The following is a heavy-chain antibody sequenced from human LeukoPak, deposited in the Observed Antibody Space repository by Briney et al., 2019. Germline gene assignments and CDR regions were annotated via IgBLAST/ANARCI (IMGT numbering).Heavy chain of an antibody. CDR1: GFTVSSNY. CDR2: IYSVGST. J-gene: IGHJ3*02. Sequence: GSLRLSCAASGFTVSSNYMSWVRQAPGKGLEWLSIIYSVGSTYYPDSGGGRFTIFRDNSKNTVFLQMTTLRAEDTGVYYCARGFAHVGHAYDIWGQGTMVTVSS. V-gene: IGHV3-66*01. CDR3: ARGFAHVGHAYDI. D-gene: IGHD1-26*01.